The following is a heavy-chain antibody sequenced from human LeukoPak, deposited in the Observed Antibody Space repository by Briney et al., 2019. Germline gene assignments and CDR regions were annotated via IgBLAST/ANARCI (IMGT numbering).Heavy chain of an antibody. V-gene: IGHV3-53*01. CDR1: GFTVSSNY. D-gene: IGHD6-19*01. CDR3: ASAVAGTSYYYYVDV. J-gene: IGHJ6*03. Sequence: PGGSLRLSCAASGFTVSSNYMSWVRQAPGKGLEWVSVIYSGGSTYYADSVKGRFTISRDNSKNTLYLQMNSLRAEDTAVYYCASAVAGTSYYYYVDVWGKGTTVTISS. CDR2: IYSGGST.